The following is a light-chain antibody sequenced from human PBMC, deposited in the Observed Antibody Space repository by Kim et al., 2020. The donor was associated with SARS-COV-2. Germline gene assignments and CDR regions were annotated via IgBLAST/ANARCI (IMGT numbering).Light chain of an antibody. V-gene: IGLV2-18*02. CDR1: SGDIGSYNR. CDR3: LSYTSSSTYV. CDR2: AVS. Sequence: QSALTQPPSVSGSPGQSVTISCTGTSGDIGSYNRVSWYQQPPGTAPKVMIYAVSTRTSGVPDRFSGSKSGTTASLTISGLQAEDEADYYCLSYTSSSTYVFGTGTKVTVL. J-gene: IGLJ1*01.